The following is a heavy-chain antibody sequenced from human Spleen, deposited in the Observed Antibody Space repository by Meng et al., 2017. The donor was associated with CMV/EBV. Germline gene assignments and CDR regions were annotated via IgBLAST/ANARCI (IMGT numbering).Heavy chain of an antibody. CDR2: ISSSSSYI. D-gene: IGHD2-15*01. V-gene: IGHV3-21*01. CDR1: GFTFSSYS. J-gene: IGHJ4*02. CDR3: ARGGYCSGGSCYRAGF. Sequence: GGSLRLSCAASGFTFSSYSMNWVRQAPGKGLEWVSSISSSSSYIYYADSVKGRFTISRDNAKNSLYLQMNSLRAEDTAVYYCARGGYCSGGSCYRAGFWGQGTLVTVSS.